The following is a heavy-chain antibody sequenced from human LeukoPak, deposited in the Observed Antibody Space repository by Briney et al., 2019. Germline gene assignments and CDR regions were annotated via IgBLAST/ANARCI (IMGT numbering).Heavy chain of an antibody. CDR2: IWYDGTNK. V-gene: IGHV3-33*01. J-gene: IGHJ5*02. CDR1: GFAFSSFG. CDR3: ARATVTRWFDP. Sequence: PGGSLRLSCAAPGFAFSSFGMHWVRQAPGKGLEWVAVIWYDGTNKYYADSEEGRFTISRDNSKNTLYLQMNRLRAEDTAVYYCARATVTRWFDPWGQGTLVTVSS. D-gene: IGHD4-17*01.